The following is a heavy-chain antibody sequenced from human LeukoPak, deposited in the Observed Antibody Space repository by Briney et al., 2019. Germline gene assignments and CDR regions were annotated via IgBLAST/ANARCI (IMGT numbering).Heavy chain of an antibody. J-gene: IGHJ4*02. Sequence: SETLSLTCAVYGGSFSGYYWSWIRQPPGKGLEWIGEINHSGSTNYNPSLKSRVTISVDTSKNQFSLKLSSVTAADTAVYYCARWRISGSYYFDYWGQGTLVTVS. CDR3: ARWRISGSYYFDY. V-gene: IGHV4-34*01. CDR1: GGSFSGYY. D-gene: IGHD1-26*01. CDR2: INHSGST.